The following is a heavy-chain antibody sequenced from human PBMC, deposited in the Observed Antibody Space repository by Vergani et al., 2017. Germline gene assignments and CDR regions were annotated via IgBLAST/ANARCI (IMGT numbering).Heavy chain of an antibody. D-gene: IGHD6-6*01. Sequence: QVQLVQSGAEVKKPGASVKVSCKASGYTFTGYYMHWVRQAPGQGLEWMGWINPNSGGTNYAQKFQGRVTMTRDTSISTAYMELSRLRSDDTAVYYCARVEYSSSSDYYYGMDVWGQGTTVTVSS. V-gene: IGHV1-2*02. CDR2: INPNSGGT. CDR1: GYTFTGYY. CDR3: ARVEYSSSSDYYYGMDV. J-gene: IGHJ6*02.